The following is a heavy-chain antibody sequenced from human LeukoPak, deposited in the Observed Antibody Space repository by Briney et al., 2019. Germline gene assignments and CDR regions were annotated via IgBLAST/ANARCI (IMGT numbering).Heavy chain of an antibody. CDR3: ARGIAAAGTSLYYFDY. CDR1: GYTFTGYY. CDR2: INPNSGGT. D-gene: IGHD6-13*01. V-gene: IGHV1-2*02. Sequence: GASVKVSCKASGYTFTGYYMHWVRQAPGQGLEWMGWINPNSGGTNYAQKFQGRVTMTRDTSISTAYMELSRLRSDDTAVYYCARGIAAAGTSLYYFDYWGQGTLVTVSS. J-gene: IGHJ4*02.